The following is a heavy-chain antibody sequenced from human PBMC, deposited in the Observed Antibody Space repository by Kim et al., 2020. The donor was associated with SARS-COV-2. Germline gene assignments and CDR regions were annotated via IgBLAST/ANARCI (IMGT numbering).Heavy chain of an antibody. J-gene: IGHJ2*01. V-gene: IGHV3-13*04. CDR2: IGTAGDT. CDR1: GFTFSSYD. D-gene: IGHD3-22*01. CDR3: ARVRRGPYYDSSGYLYWYFDL. Sequence: GGSLRLSCAASGFTFSSYDMHWVRQATGKGLEWVSAIGTAGDTYYPGSVKGRFTISRENAKNSLYLQMNSLRAGDTAVYYCARVRRGPYYDSSGYLYWYFDLWGRGTLVTVSS.